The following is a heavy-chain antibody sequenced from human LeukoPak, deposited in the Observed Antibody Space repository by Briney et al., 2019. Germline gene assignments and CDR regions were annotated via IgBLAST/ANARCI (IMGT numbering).Heavy chain of an antibody. D-gene: IGHD2-2*01. J-gene: IGHJ6*02. CDR2: INPNSGGT. V-gene: IGHV1-2*02. CDR3: ARVVPAANKNYYGMDV. Sequence: ASVKVSCKTSGYSFTDYYMHWVRQAPGQGLEWMGWINPNSGGTNYAQKFQGRVTMTRDTSISTAYMELSRLRSDDTAVYYCARVVPAANKNYYGMDVWGQGTTVTVSS. CDR1: GYSFTDYY.